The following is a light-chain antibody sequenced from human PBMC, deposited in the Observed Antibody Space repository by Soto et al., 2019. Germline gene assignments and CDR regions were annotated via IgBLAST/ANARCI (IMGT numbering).Light chain of an antibody. CDR1: QSVNSN. CDR2: GAS. Sequence: EIAMTQSPATLSVSPGERATLSCRASQSVNSNLAWYQQKPGQAPRLLIYGASTRATGIPARFSGSGSVTELTVTISSLQSEDFAVYYCQQYNNCPLTFSGGTKVEIK. J-gene: IGKJ4*01. CDR3: QQYNNCPLT. V-gene: IGKV3-15*01.